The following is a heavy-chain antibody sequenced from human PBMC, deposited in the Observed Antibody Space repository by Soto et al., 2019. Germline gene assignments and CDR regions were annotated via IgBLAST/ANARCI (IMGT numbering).Heavy chain of an antibody. CDR1: GFTFSSYA. CDR3: ARDFGGGVVVAAGSL. J-gene: IGHJ4*02. Sequence: ESVGGVVQPGRSLRLSCAASGFTFSSYAMHWVRQAPGKGLEWVAVISYDGSNKYYADSVKGRFTISRDNSKNTLYLQMNSLRAEDTAVYYCARDFGGGVVVAAGSLWGQGTLVTVSS. D-gene: IGHD2-15*01. V-gene: IGHV3-30-3*01. CDR2: ISYDGSNK.